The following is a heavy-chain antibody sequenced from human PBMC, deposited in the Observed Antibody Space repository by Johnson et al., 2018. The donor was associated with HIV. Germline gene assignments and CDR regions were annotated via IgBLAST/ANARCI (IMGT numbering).Heavy chain of an antibody. CDR2: LTWNSDTT. Sequence: EVQLVESGGGLVQPGRSLRLSCAASGFTFDHYAMHWVRQPPGKGLEWVSGLTWNSDTTGYADSVKGRFTISRDNSKNTVYLQMNGLRAEDTAVYHCAKDLYSSSWTNDAFDIWGQGTMVTVSS. CDR1: GFTFDHYA. CDR3: AKDLYSSSWTNDAFDI. D-gene: IGHD6-13*01. J-gene: IGHJ3*02. V-gene: IGHV3-9*01.